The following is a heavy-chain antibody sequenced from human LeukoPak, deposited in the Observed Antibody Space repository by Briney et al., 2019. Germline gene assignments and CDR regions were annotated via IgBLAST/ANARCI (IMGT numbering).Heavy chain of an antibody. V-gene: IGHV4-59*01. CDR1: GGSISSYY. D-gene: IGHD2-2*01. Sequence: SETLSLTCTVSGGSISSYYWSWIRQPPGKGLEWIGYIYYSGGTNYNPSLKSRVTISVDTSKNQFSLKLSSVTAADTAVYYCARKYCSSTSCYMDVWGKGTTVTVSS. CDR2: IYYSGGT. J-gene: IGHJ6*03. CDR3: ARKYCSSTSCYMDV.